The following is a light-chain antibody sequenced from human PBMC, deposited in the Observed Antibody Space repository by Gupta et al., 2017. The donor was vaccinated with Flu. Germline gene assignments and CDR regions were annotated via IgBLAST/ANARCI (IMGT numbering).Light chain of an antibody. V-gene: IGLV3-21*02. CDR2: DDT. CDR3: HVRDSGSEHYV. CDR1: YSGGKS. J-gene: IGLJ1*01. Sequence: GFYSGGKSVHWYQQKPGQAPGMVVDDDTDRPSGIPERFSGSNSGNSATLTITGVEAEDEADYYCHVRDSGSEHYVVGTGTKVTVI.